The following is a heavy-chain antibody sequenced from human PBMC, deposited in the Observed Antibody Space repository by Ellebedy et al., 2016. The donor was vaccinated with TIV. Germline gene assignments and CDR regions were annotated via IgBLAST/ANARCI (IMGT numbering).Heavy chain of an antibody. V-gene: IGHV1-18*01. J-gene: IGHJ4*02. CDR3: AREGVHDYVWGSYRYPDY. CDR1: GYTFTSYG. Sequence: ASVKVSXXASGYTFTSYGISWVRQAPGQGLEWMGWISAYNGNTNYAQKLQGRVTMTTDTSTSTAYMELRSLRSDDTAVYYCAREGVHDYVWGSYRYPDYWGQGTLVTVSS. D-gene: IGHD3-16*02. CDR2: ISAYNGNT.